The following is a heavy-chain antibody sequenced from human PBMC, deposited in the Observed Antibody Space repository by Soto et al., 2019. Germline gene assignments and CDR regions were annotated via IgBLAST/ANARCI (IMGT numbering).Heavy chain of an antibody. V-gene: IGHV4-39*01. Sequence: QLQLQESGPGLVKPSETLSLTCTVSGGSISSSSYYWGWIRQPPGKGLEWIGSIYYSGSTYYNPSLQMRVTISVDTSKKQFSLKLSSVTAADTAVYYCARHTPAISISDHWGQGTLVTVSS. D-gene: IGHD2-15*01. J-gene: IGHJ4*02. CDR1: GGSISSSSYY. CDR2: IYYSGST. CDR3: ARHTPAISISDH.